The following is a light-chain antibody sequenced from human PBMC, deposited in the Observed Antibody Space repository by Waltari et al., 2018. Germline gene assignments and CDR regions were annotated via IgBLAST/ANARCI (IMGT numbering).Light chain of an antibody. Sequence: QSALTQPASVSASPGQSITISCTATSSDVGTYNCVSWYQQHPGKAPKLLIYDVSYRPSGVSYRFSGSKSGNTASLTISGLQAEDEADYYCSSYITTNTLELFGGGTSLTVL. CDR3: SSYITTNTLEL. CDR2: DVS. V-gene: IGLV2-14*03. J-gene: IGLJ3*02. CDR1: SSDVGTYNC.